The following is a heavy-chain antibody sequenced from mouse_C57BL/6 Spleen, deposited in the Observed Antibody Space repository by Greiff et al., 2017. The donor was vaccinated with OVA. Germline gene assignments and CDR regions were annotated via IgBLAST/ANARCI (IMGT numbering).Heavy chain of an antibody. CDR1: GYTFTDYN. V-gene: IGHV1-22*01. CDR3: AYDYDADYYAMDY. CDR2: INPNNGGT. D-gene: IGHD2-4*01. Sequence: VQLQQSGPELVKPGASVKMSCKASGYTFTDYNMHWVKQSHGKSLEWIGYINPNNGGTSYNQKFKGKATLTVNKSSSTAYMELRSLTSEDSAVYYGAYDYDADYYAMDYWGQGTSVTVSS. J-gene: IGHJ4*01.